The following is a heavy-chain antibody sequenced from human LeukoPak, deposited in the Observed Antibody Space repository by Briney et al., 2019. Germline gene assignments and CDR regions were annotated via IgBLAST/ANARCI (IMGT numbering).Heavy chain of an antibody. V-gene: IGHV1-2*02. CDR1: GYTFIGYY. D-gene: IGHD1-26*01. CDR2: INPNNGGT. Sequence: ASVKVSCKASGYTFIGYYMHWVREAPGQGLEWMGCINPNNGGTNYAQKLQGRVTMTTDTSTGTAYMELRSLRSDDTAVYYCARSGRGTYYYFDYWGQGTLVTVSS. CDR3: ARSGRGTYYYFDY. J-gene: IGHJ4*02.